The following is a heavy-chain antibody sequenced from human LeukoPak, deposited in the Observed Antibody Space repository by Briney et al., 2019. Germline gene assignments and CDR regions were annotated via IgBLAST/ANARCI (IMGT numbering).Heavy chain of an antibody. CDR1: GSSISVHS. V-gene: IGHV4-59*11. Sequence: PSETLSLTCTVSGSSISVHSWGWVRQPPGKGLEWIGYDSNNGNINYNPALKSRVTISVDTSKRQFSLKLRSVTAADTAVYYCARDNWGSLDYWGQGTLVTVSS. J-gene: IGHJ4*02. CDR2: DSNNGNI. CDR3: ARDNWGSLDY. D-gene: IGHD7-27*01.